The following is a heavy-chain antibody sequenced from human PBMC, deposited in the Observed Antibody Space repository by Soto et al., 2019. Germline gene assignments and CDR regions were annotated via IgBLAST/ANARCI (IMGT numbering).Heavy chain of an antibody. CDR1: GFSFSIYS. CDR2: ISPDGSSI. CDR3: AKDRGWSGAFDI. D-gene: IGHD2-15*01. J-gene: IGHJ3*02. Sequence: EVQLLESGGGLVKPGGSLRLSCAASGFSFSIYSYNWVRQAPGKGLEWLSDISPDGSSIYYADSVKGRFTISRDSARESVSLQMNILRAEDTAVDYFAKDRGWSGAFDIWGQGTMVTVSS. V-gene: IGHV3-48*01.